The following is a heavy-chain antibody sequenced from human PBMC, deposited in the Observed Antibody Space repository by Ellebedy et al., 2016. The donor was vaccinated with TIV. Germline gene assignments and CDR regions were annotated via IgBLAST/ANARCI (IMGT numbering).Heavy chain of an antibody. CDR2: ISSSSGYR. J-gene: IGHJ6*02. CDR3: ARVYGDYRMDV. Sequence: GESLKISCAASGFTFSSYSMNWVRQAPGKGLEWVSSISSSSGYRYYAYSVKVRFTISRDNAKNSLYLQMNSLRAEDTAVYYCARVYGDYRMDVWGQGTTVTVSS. D-gene: IGHD4/OR15-4a*01. V-gene: IGHV3-21*01. CDR1: GFTFSSYS.